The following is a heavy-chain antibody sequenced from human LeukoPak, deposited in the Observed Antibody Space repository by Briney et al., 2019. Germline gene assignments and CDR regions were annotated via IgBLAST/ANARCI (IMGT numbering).Heavy chain of an antibody. CDR3: ATLYNWNDGRGFDY. V-gene: IGHV1-24*01. CDR2: FDPEDGER. Sequence: ASVKVSCKVSGYTLTELSIHWVRQAPGKGLEWMGGFDPEDGERSYAQKFQGRVTMTKDTSTDTAYMDLSSLRSEDTAVYYCATLYNWNDGRGFDYWGQGTLVTVSS. D-gene: IGHD1-1*01. J-gene: IGHJ4*02. CDR1: GYTLTELS.